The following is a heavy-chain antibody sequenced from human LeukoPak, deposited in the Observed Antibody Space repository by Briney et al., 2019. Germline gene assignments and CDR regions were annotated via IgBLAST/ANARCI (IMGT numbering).Heavy chain of an antibody. CDR2: ISGSGGST. Sequence: PGGSLRLSCAASGFSFSTYSMSWVRQAPGKGLEWVSAISGSGGSTYYADSVKGRFTISRDNSKNTLYLQMNSLRAEDTAVYYCAKEGCSSTSCPGNYYYYYYMDVWGKGTTVTISS. V-gene: IGHV3-23*01. D-gene: IGHD2-2*01. J-gene: IGHJ6*03. CDR3: AKEGCSSTSCPGNYYYYYYMDV. CDR1: GFSFSTYS.